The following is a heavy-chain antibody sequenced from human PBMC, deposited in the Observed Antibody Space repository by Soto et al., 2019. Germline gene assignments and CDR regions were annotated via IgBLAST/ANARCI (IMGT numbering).Heavy chain of an antibody. D-gene: IGHD3-22*01. Sequence: EVQLLESGGGLVQPGGSLRLSCAASGFTFSSYAMSWVRQAPGKGLEWVSAISGSGGRTYYADFVKGRSTISRDTSKNTLYLQXNTXRAEDTAVYYCAXLIVVVMYPDYWGQGTLVTVSS. CDR2: ISGSGGRT. CDR3: AXLIVVVMYPDY. J-gene: IGHJ4*02. CDR1: GFTFSSYA. V-gene: IGHV3-23*01.